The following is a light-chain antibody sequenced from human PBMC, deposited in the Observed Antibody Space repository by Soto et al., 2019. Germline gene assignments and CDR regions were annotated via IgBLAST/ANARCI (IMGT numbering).Light chain of an antibody. J-gene: IGKJ4*01. CDR2: DAS. Sequence: PGERATLSCRASQSVSSYLAWYQQKPGQAPRLLIYDASNRATGIPARFSGSGSGTDFTLTISRLEPEDFAVYYCQQFSSYPLTFGGGTKGDIK. CDR1: QSVSSY. V-gene: IGKV3-11*01. CDR3: QQFSSYPLT.